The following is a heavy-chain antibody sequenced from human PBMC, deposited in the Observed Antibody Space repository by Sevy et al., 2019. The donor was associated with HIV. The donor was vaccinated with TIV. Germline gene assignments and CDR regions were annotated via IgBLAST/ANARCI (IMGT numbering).Heavy chain of an antibody. CDR2: ISNSGSTI. CDR1: GFTFSSYE. D-gene: IGHD4-17*01. J-gene: IGHJ4*02. V-gene: IGHV3-48*03. CDR3: ARDLPPSATTVPHFDY. Sequence: GGSLRLSCTASGFTFSSYEMNWLRQAPGKGLEWVSNISNSGSTIHYSDSVKGRFTISRDNAKNSLYLQMNSLRAEDTAVYYCARDLPPSATTVPHFDYWGRRTLVTVSS.